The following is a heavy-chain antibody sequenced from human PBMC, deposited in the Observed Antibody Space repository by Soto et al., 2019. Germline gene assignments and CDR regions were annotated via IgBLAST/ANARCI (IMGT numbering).Heavy chain of an antibody. J-gene: IGHJ5*02. Sequence: SETLSLTCAVYGGSFSGYYLSWIRQPPGKGLEWIGEINHSGSTNYNPSLKSRVTISVDTSKNQFSLKLSSVTAADTAVYYCARISVTTGDGGPWGQGTLVTVSS. D-gene: IGHD4-17*01. CDR2: INHSGST. V-gene: IGHV4-34*01. CDR3: ARISVTTGDGGP. CDR1: GGSFSGYY.